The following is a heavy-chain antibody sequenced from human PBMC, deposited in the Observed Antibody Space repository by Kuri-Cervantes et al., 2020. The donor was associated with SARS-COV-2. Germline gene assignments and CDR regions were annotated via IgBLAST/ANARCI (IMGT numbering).Heavy chain of an antibody. CDR2: ISWNSGSR. V-gene: IGHV3-9*03. J-gene: IGHJ1*01. Sequence: GGSLRLSCAASGFTFDDYAMHWVRQAPGKGLEWVSGISWNSGSRGYADSVKGRFTISRDNAKNSLYLQMNSLRAEDMALYYCAKGGTSSSSLYFQHWGQGTLVTVSS. D-gene: IGHD6-6*01. CDR1: GFTFDDYA. CDR3: AKGGTSSSSLYFQH.